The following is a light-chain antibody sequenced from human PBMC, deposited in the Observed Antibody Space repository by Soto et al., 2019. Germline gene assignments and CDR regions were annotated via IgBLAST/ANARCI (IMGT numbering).Light chain of an antibody. V-gene: IGKV3-15*01. CDR2: GAS. CDR3: QHYNNWPPWT. Sequence: EIVMTQSPATLSVSPGERATLSCRASQSVSTNLAWYQHKPGQAPRLPIYGASTRATGIPASFSGSGSGIEFTLTISSLQSEDFAVYYCQHYNNWPPWTFGQGTKVDIK. J-gene: IGKJ1*01. CDR1: QSVSTN.